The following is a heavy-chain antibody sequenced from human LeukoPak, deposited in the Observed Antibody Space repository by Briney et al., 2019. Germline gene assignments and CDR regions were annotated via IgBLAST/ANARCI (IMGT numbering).Heavy chain of an antibody. CDR1: GFTFSNYW. CDR2: IKADESAI. D-gene: IGHD3-16*02. CDR3: ARVNRGDAFDI. Sequence: PGGSLRLSCAASGFTFSNYWMSWVRQAPGKGLEWVAHIKADESAINYVDSVKGRFTISRDNSKNTLYLQMNSLRAEDTAVYYCARVNRGDAFDIWGQGTLVTVSS. J-gene: IGHJ3*02. V-gene: IGHV3-7*02.